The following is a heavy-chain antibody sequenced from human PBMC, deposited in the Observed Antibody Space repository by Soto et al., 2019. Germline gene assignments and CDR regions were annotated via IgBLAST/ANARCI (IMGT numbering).Heavy chain of an antibody. V-gene: IGHV4-59*01. J-gene: IGHJ6*03. CDR2: IYYSGST. CDR3: ARVGATVTPTDYYYYMDV. CDR1: GGSISSYY. D-gene: IGHD4-17*01. Sequence: SETLSLTCTVSGGSISSYYWSWIRQPPGKGLEWIGYIYYSGSTNYDPSLKSRVTISVDTSKNQFSLKLSSVTAADTAVYYCARVGATVTPTDYYYYMDVWGKGTTVTVSS.